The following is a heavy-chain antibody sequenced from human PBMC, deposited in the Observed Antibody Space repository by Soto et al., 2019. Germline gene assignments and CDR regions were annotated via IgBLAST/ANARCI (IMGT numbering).Heavy chain of an antibody. D-gene: IGHD3-16*01. CDR3: ARLTGVFRLVLDY. V-gene: IGHV5-51*01. J-gene: IGHJ4*02. Sequence: GESLKISCQGSGYTFTTYWIAWVRQMPGKGLEWMGVIYPRDSDAKYSPAFQGQVTFSVDKSINTAYLQWASLEASDTAIYYCARLTGVFRLVLDYWGQGTQVTVSS. CDR1: GYTFTTYW. CDR2: IYPRDSDA.